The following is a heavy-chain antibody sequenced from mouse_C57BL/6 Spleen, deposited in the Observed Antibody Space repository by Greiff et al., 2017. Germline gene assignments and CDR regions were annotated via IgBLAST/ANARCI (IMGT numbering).Heavy chain of an antibody. D-gene: IGHD1-1*01. CDR2: ISYSGST. CDR1: GYSITSGYD. Sequence: EVKLLESGPGMVKPSQSLSLTCTVTGYSITSGYDWHWIRHFPGNKLEWMGYISYSGSTNYNPSLKSRISITHDTSKNHFFLKLNSVTTEDTATYYCAREGYYYGSSYFDVWGTGTTVTVSS. V-gene: IGHV3-1*01. J-gene: IGHJ1*03. CDR3: AREGYYYGSSYFDV.